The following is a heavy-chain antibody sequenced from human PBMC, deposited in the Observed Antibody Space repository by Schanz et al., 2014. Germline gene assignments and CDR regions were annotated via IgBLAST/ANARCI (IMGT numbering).Heavy chain of an antibody. J-gene: IGHJ4*02. CDR2: INGNGGIT. CDR1: GFNFYTSA. CDR3: ARGVRIDY. Sequence: EVRLVESGGGLVQPGGSLRLSCVASGFNFYTSAMTWVRQAPGKGLEWVSAINGNGGITYYADPVKGRFTISRDNSKNTLYLQMKSLRVEDTAVYYCARGVRIDYWGQGTLVTVSS. D-gene: IGHD3-3*01. V-gene: IGHV3-23*04.